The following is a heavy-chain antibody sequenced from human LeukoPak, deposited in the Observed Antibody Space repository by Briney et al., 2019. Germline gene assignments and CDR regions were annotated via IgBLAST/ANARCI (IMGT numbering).Heavy chain of an antibody. V-gene: IGHV1-18*01. Sequence: GASVKVSCKASGYTFTSYGISWVRQAPGQGLEWMGWISAYNGNTNYAQELQGRVTMATDTSTSTAYMELRSLRSDDTAVYYCGRKGRINRVRGDDAFDIWGQGTMVTVSS. D-gene: IGHD3-10*01. J-gene: IGHJ3*02. CDR1: GYTFTSYG. CDR2: ISAYNGNT. CDR3: GRKGRINRVRGDDAFDI.